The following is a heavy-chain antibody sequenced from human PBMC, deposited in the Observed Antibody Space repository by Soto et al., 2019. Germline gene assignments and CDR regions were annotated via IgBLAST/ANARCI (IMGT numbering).Heavy chain of an antibody. CDR3: ERDLWLGELGP. CDR2: IYHSGST. Sequence: SSTXSLTCAVSGFPISSSNLFIWVRQPPGKVLEWIGEIYHSGSTNYNPSLKSRVTISVDKSKNQLSLKLSSVTAADTAVYYCERDLWLGELGPWGKGTLVTVSS. J-gene: IGHJ5*02. D-gene: IGHD3-10*01. CDR1: GFPISSSNL. V-gene: IGHV4-4*02.